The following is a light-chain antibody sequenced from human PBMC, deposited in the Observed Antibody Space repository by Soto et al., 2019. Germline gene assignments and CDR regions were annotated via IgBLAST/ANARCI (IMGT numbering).Light chain of an antibody. CDR3: QQYNSYSEA. J-gene: IGKJ1*01. V-gene: IGKV1-5*03. CDR2: KAS. CDR1: QTISSW. Sequence: DIHITQSPSTPYASVGNRVTITCRASQTISSWLAWYQQKPGKAPKLLIYKASTLKSGVPSRFSGSGSGTEFTLTISSLQPDDFATYYCQQYNSYSEAFGQGTKVDIK.